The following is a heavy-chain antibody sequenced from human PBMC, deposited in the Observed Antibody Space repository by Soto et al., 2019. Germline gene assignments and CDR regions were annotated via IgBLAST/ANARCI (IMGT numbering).Heavy chain of an antibody. CDR1: GFDFYIFG. Sequence: QEQLVESGGGVVLPGRSLRLSCAASGFDFYIFGIHWVSQATGKGLEWVSIISFDASIIYNSDSVTGRFTISKDNSKNTVSLQMISLRPDDTAIYYCARDRNSYGSGSPPDGLDLWGQGTLVTVS. CDR3: ARDRNSYGSGSPPDGLDL. D-gene: IGHD3-10*01. CDR2: ISFDASII. V-gene: IGHV3-30*03. J-gene: IGHJ4*03.